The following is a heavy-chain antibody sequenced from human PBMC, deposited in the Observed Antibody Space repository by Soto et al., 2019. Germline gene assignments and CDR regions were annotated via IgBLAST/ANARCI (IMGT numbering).Heavy chain of an antibody. Sequence: SVKVSCKASGGLFSSYPISWVRQVPGQGLEWMGGIIPVFQTAYYTQRFQGRVTITADESTNAAYMELSSLRSEDTAIYYCARGGSGYTWFNEFWGQGTLVTVSS. D-gene: IGHD3-22*01. J-gene: IGHJ4*02. V-gene: IGHV1-69*13. CDR3: ARGGSGYTWFNEF. CDR1: GGLFSSYP. CDR2: IIPVFQTA.